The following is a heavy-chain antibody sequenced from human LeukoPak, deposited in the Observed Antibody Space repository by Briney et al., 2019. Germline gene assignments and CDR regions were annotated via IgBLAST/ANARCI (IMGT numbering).Heavy chain of an antibody. D-gene: IGHD2-2*01. CDR1: GYSFTSYW. J-gene: IGHJ6*02. CDR3: ARHPDIYCSSTSCYSPYGMDV. V-gene: IGHV5-51*01. Sequence: KDGESLKISCKGSGYSFTSYWIGWVRQMPGKGLEWMGIIYPGDSDTRYSPSFQGQVTISADKSISTAYLQWSSLKASDTAMYYCARHPDIYCSSTSCYSPYGMDVWGQGTTVTVSS. CDR2: IYPGDSDT.